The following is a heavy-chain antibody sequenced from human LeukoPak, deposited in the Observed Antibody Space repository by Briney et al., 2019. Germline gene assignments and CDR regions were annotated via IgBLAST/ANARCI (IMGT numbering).Heavy chain of an antibody. V-gene: IGHV3-74*01. CDR1: ASTFSNYW. Sequence: GGSLRLSCTASASTFSNYWMHWVRQAPGKGLVWVSRINPDGSGTNYADSVAGRFTISRDNAKNTLYLQMNSLRADDTAVHYCARDPCGGDCPNFDYWGQGTLVTVSS. CDR3: ARDPCGGDCPNFDY. CDR2: INPDGSGT. J-gene: IGHJ4*02. D-gene: IGHD2-21*01.